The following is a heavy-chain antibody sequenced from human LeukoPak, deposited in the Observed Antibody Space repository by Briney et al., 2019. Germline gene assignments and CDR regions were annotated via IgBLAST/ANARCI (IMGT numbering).Heavy chain of an antibody. D-gene: IGHD3-22*01. V-gene: IGHV3-48*03. J-gene: IGHJ6*04. CDR2: ISSSGSTI. CDR3: AELGITMIEGV. CDR1: GFTFSSYE. Sequence: PGGSLRLFCAASGFTFSSYEMNWVRQAPGKGLEWVSYISSSGSTIYYADSVKGRFTISRDNAKNSLYLQMNSLRAEDTAVYYCAELGITMIEGVWGKGTTVTISS.